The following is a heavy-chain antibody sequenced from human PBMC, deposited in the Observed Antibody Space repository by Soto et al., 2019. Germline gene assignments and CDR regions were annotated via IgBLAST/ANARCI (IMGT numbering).Heavy chain of an antibody. J-gene: IGHJ4*02. D-gene: IGHD3-16*01. V-gene: IGHV4-59*08. CDR2: ASYSGSP. Sequence: QVQLQESGPGLVKPSETLSLTCTVSGGSIGSHYWSWIRQPPGEGLEWIGRASYSGSPNYNPSLKRLVTISIDTSKNQFSLKLTSVTAADTAVYYCARQWGGDYWGQGTLVTVSS. CDR3: ARQWGGDY. CDR1: GGSIGSHY.